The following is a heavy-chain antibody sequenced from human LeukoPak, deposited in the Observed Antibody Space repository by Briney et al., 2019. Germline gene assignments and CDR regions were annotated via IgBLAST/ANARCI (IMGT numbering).Heavy chain of an antibody. V-gene: IGHV4-34*01. J-gene: IGHJ4*02. CDR1: GGSFSGYY. CDR2: INHSGST. D-gene: IGHD6-19*01. CDR3: ARGSSGWYSIDY. Sequence: SETLSLTCAVYGGSFSGYYWSWIRQPPGKGLEWIGEINHSGSTNYNPSLKSRVAISVDTSKNQFSLKLSSVTAADTAVYYCARGSSGWYSIDYWGQGILVTVSS.